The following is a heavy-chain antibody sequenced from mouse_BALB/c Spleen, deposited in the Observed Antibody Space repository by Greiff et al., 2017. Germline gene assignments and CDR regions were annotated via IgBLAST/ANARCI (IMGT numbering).Heavy chain of an antibody. CDR1: GYTFTDYV. J-gene: IGHJ3*01. D-gene: IGHD1-1*01. V-gene: IGHV1-77*01. CDR3: ARKGVITTVVDPFAY. Sequence: QVQLKESGPELVKPGASVKMSCKASGYTFTDYVISWVKQRTGQGLEWIGEIYPGSGSTYYNEKFKGKATLTADKSSNTAYMQLSSLTSEDSAVYFCARKGVITTVVDPFAYWGQGTLVTVSA. CDR2: IYPGSGST.